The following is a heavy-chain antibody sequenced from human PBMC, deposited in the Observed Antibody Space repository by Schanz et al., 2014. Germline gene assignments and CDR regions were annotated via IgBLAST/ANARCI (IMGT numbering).Heavy chain of an antibody. D-gene: IGHD1-1*01. CDR3: AKIERNED. CDR2: ISGSGGST. J-gene: IGHJ4*02. Sequence: EVHLLESGGGLVEPGGSLRLSCATSGFSLDIFAVSWVRQAPGKGLEWVSAISGSGGSTYYADSVRGRFTISRDNAENTLFLQMNSLRAEDTAVYFCAKIERNEDWGQGTLVTVSS. CDR1: GFSLDIFA. V-gene: IGHV3-23*01.